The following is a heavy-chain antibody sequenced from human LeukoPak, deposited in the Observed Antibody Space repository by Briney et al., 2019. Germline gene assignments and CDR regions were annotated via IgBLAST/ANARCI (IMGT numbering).Heavy chain of an antibody. D-gene: IGHD6-19*01. CDR3: ARHKLVGYSSAWYFDD. V-gene: IGHV4-59*08. CDR2: IYYSGST. J-gene: IGHJ4*02. CDR1: GGSIGTYY. Sequence: SETLSLTCTVSGGSIGTYYWSWIRQPPGKGLEWIGYIYYSGSTNYNPSLKSRVTISVDTSKNQFSLKLSSVTAADTAVYYCARHKLVGYSSAWYFDDWGQGTLVTVSS.